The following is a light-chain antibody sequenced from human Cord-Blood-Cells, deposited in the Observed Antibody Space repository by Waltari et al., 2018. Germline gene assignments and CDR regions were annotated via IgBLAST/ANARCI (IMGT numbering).Light chain of an antibody. Sequence: EIVLTQSPGPLPLSPGERATLSCRASLRVSSSYLAWYQQKPGQAPRLLIYGASSRATGIPDRFSSSGSGTDFTLTISRLEPEDFAVYYCQQYGSSPWTFGQGTKVEIK. J-gene: IGKJ1*01. CDR3: QQYGSSPWT. CDR1: LRVSSSY. V-gene: IGKV3-20*01. CDR2: GAS.